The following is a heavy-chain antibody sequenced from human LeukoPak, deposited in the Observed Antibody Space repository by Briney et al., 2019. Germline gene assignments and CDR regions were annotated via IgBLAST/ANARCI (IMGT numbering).Heavy chain of an antibody. CDR3: ASQEAAFDI. CDR2: ISDNSRTI. Sequence: GGSLRLSCAASGFTFSRHSMNWVRQAPGKGLEWVSYISDNSRTIYYADSVKGRFTIFRDNGKTSLSLQMNSLRDEDTAVYYCASQEAAFDIWGQGTMVTVSS. V-gene: IGHV3-48*02. CDR1: GFTFSRHS. J-gene: IGHJ3*02.